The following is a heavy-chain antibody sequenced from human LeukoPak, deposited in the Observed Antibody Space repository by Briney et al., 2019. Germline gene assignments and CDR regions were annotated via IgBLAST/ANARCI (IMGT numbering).Heavy chain of an antibody. CDR1: GYTLTELS. D-gene: IGHD2-8*01. CDR3: ATGDDRHCTNGVCCPLGY. J-gene: IGHJ4*02. CDR2: FDPEDGET. V-gene: IGHV1-24*01. Sequence: ASVKVSCKVSGYTLTELSMHWVRQAPGKGLEWMGGFDPEDGETIYAQKFQGRVTMTEGTSTDTAYMELSSLRSEDTAVYYCATGDDRHCTNGVCCPLGYWGQGTLVTVSS.